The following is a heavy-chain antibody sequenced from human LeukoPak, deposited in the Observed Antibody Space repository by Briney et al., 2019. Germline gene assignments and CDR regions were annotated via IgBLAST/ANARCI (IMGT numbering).Heavy chain of an antibody. Sequence: GGSLRLSCAASGFTFSSYSMNWVRQAPGKGLEWVSYISSSSSTIYYADSVKGRFTISRDNAKNSLYLQMTSLRAEDTAVYYCARDRYYDSSGSSYWGQGTLVTVSS. V-gene: IGHV3-48*04. J-gene: IGHJ4*02. CDR2: ISSSSSTI. CDR1: GFTFSSYS. D-gene: IGHD3-22*01. CDR3: ARDRYYDSSGSSY.